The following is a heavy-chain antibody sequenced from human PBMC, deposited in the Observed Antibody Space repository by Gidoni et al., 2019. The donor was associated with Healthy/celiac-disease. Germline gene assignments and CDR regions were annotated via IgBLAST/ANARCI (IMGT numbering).Heavy chain of an antibody. V-gene: IGHV3-30-3*01. D-gene: IGHD2-2*02. J-gene: IGHJ3*02. CDR2: ISYDGSNK. CDR3: ARDFGNCSSTSCYRATDAFDI. CDR1: GFTFSSSA. Sequence: QVQLVESGGGVVQPGRSLSLTCAASGFTFSSSAMPWVRQAPGKGPEWVAVISYDGSNKYYADSVKGRFTISRDNSKNTLYLQMNSRRAEDTAVYYCARDFGNCSSTSCYRATDAFDIWGQGTMVTVSS.